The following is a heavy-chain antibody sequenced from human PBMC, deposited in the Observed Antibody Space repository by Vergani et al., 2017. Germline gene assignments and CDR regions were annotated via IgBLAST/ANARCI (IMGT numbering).Heavy chain of an antibody. J-gene: IGHJ3*02. CDR3: ARNPYCGGDCYSDAFDI. CDR2: IYYSGST. CDR1: GGSISSSSYY. D-gene: IGHD2-21*02. V-gene: IGHV4-39*07. Sequence: QLQLQESGPGLVKPSETLSLTCTVSGGSISSSSYYWGWIRQPPGKGLEWIGSIYYSGSTYYNPSLKSRVTISVDTSKNQFSLKLSSVTAADTDVYYCARNPYCGGDCYSDAFDIWGQGTMVTVSS.